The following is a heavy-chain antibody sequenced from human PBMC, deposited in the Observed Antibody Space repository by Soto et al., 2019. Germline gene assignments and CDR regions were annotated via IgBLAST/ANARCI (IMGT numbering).Heavy chain of an antibody. CDR3: AKDRYSGYDERGPHAY. V-gene: IGHV3-30*18. J-gene: IGHJ4*02. D-gene: IGHD5-12*01. Sequence: GGSLRLSCAASGFTFSIYGMHWVRQAPGKGLEWVAVISYDGSNKYYADSVKGRFTISRDNSKNTLYLQMNSLRAEDTAVYYCAKDRYSGYDERGPHAYWGQGNLVTVSS. CDR2: ISYDGSNK. CDR1: GFTFSIYG.